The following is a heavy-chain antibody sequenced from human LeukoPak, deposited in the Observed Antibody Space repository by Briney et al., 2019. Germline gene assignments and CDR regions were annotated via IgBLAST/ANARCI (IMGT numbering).Heavy chain of an antibody. CDR1: GFTFSKYW. D-gene: IGHD1-26*01. CDR2: IRQDRSEQ. V-gene: IGHV3-7*01. CDR3: ARDFSGNYYFDY. J-gene: IGHJ4*02. Sequence: GGSLRLSCAASGFTFSKYWMSWVRQAPGKGLEWVAKIRQDRSEQYYGDSVEGRVSISRDNANNSLFLQMNSLRAEDSAVYYCARDFSGNYYFDYWGQGTLVTVSS.